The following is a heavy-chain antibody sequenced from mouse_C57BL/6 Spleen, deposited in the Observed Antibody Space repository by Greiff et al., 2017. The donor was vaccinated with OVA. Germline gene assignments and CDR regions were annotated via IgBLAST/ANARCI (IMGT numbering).Heavy chain of an antibody. CDR2: IYPGSGST. CDR3: ARVELGTAQAYYAMDY. J-gene: IGHJ4*01. Sequence: QVQLQQPGAELVKPGASVKMSCKASGYTFTSYWITWVKQRPGQGLEWIGDIYPGSGSTNYNEKFKSKATLTVDTSSSTAYMQLSSLTSEDSAVYYGARVELGTAQAYYAMDYWGQGTSVTVSS. V-gene: IGHV1-55*01. CDR1: GYTFTSYW. D-gene: IGHD3-2*02.